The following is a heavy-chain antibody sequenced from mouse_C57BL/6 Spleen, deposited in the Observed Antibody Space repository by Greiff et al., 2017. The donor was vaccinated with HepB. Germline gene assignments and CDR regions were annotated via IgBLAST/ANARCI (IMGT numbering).Heavy chain of an antibody. CDR2: IYPGDGDT. J-gene: IGHJ2*01. Sequence: VQLQQSGPELVKPGASVKISCKASGYAFSSSWMNWVKQRPGKGLEWIGRIYPGDGDTNYNGKFKGKATLTADKSSSTAYMQLSSLTSEDSAVYFCARSRIITTVVARDYYFDYWGQGTTLTVSS. V-gene: IGHV1-82*01. CDR3: ARSRIITTVVARDYYFDY. D-gene: IGHD1-1*01. CDR1: GYAFSSSW.